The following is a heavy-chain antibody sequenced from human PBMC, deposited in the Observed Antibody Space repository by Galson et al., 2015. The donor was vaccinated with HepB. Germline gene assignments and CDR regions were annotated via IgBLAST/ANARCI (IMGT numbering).Heavy chain of an antibody. D-gene: IGHD5-12*01. CDR3: ARDLFGYVGF. V-gene: IGHV1-46*01. CDR1: GYTFTSNY. J-gene: IGHJ4*02. CDR2: INPSGGST. Sequence: SVKVSCKASGYTFTSNYIHWVRQAPGQGLGWMGMINPSGGSTTFAQKFQGRVTMTRDTSTSTVYMEPTSLRSEDTAVYFCARDLFGYVGFWGQGTLVTVSS.